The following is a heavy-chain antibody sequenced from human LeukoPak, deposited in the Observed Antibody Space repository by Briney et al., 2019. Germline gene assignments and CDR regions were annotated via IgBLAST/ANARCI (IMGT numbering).Heavy chain of an antibody. D-gene: IGHD3-9*01. V-gene: IGHV1-2*02. Sequence: ASVTVSCKASGYIFTTYFIHWVRQAPGQGIEWMGWINPNNGDTNYVQKFQGRVTMTRDTSISTPYMELTMLTSDDTAVYYCAREGGYDILTGYQDYWGQGTLVTVSS. CDR3: AREGGYDILTGYQDY. CDR1: GYIFTTYF. J-gene: IGHJ4*02. CDR2: INPNNGDT.